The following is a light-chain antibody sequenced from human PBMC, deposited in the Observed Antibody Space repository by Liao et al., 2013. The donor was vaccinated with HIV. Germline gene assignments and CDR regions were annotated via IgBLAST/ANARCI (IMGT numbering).Light chain of an antibody. V-gene: IGLV3-1*01. CDR3: QAWDSSTAV. J-gene: IGLJ2*01. CDR2: QDT. CDR1: KLGDKY. Sequence: SYELTQPPSVSVSPGQTASITCSGDKLGDKYICWYQQKPGQSPVLVIHQDTKRPSGIPERFSGSNSGNTATLTISGTQAMDEADYYCQAWDSSTAVFGRGTKLTVL.